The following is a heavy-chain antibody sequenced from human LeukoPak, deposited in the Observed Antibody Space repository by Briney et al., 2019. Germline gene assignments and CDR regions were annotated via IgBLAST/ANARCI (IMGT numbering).Heavy chain of an antibody. V-gene: IGHV4-39*01. D-gene: IGHD1-26*01. CDR2: IYYSGST. CDR3: AKSGGYGLIDY. CDR1: GASISGSGYY. Sequence: SETLSLTCAVSGASISGSGYYWGWIRQPPGKGLEWIGNIYYSGSTYYNASLQSRVTISIDTSKNQFSLRLNSVTAADTAMYYCAKSGGYGLIDYWGQGTLSPSP. J-gene: IGHJ4*02.